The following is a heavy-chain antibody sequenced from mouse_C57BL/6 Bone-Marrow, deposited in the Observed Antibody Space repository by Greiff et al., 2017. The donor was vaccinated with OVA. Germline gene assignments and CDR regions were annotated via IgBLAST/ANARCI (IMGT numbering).Heavy chain of an antibody. V-gene: IGHV1-19*01. D-gene: IGHD3-2*02. CDR2: INPYNGGT. J-gene: IGHJ3*01. Sequence: EVQLQQSGPVLVKPGASVKMSCKASGYTFTDYYMNWVKQSHGKSLEWIGVINPYNGGTSYNQKFKGKATLTVDKSSSTAYMELNSLTSEDSAVYYCARGGTQAGFAYWGQGTLVTVSA. CDR1: GYTFTDYY. CDR3: ARGGTQAGFAY.